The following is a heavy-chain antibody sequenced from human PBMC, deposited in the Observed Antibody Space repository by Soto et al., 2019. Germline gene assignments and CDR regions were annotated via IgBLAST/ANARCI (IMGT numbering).Heavy chain of an antibody. Sequence: GGSLRLSCTTSGFTFGDYALSWVRQAPGKGLEWVGFIRRNAYGGTTDYAASVKGRFTISRDDSKSIAYLQMNSLRTEDTALYHCTRASSLDFDFWGQGTLVIVSS. CDR2: IRRNAYGGTT. J-gene: IGHJ4*02. CDR3: TRASSLDFDF. D-gene: IGHD3-16*01. V-gene: IGHV3-49*04. CDR1: GFTFGDYA.